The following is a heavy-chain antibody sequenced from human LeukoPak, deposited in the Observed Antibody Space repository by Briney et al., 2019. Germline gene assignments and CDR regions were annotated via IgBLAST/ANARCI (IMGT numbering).Heavy chain of an antibody. CDR3: ARGGGHGYGHEYFDY. CDR1: GYSFSTYD. CDR2: MNPKSGNA. Sequence: ASVKVSCKASGYSFSTYDINWVRQAIGQGLEWMGWMNPKSGNAGYAQNFQGRVTMTRNTSITTAYMELSSLRSDDTAVYFCARGGGHGYGHEYFDYWGQGALVIVSS. J-gene: IGHJ4*02. V-gene: IGHV1-8*01. D-gene: IGHD5-18*01.